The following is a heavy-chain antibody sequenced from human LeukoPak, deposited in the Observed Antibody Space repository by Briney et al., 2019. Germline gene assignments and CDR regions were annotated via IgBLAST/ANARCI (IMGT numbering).Heavy chain of an antibody. CDR2: ISFAETNK. J-gene: IGHJ4*02. D-gene: IGHD4-17*01. CDR3: ARAVATSYGDNEVDF. V-gene: IGHV3-30-3*01. CDR1: GLTSRKYS. Sequence: GRSLILSCATSGLTSRKYSVPTVRQAPGKGLEWVTFISFAETNKYYADSVKGRFTISRDNSKNTVYLQLNSPSTEDTSVYCCARAVATSYGDNEVDFWGQGTLVTVSS.